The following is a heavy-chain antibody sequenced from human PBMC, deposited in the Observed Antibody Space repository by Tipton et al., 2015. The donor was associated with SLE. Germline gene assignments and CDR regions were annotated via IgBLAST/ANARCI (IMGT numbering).Heavy chain of an antibody. CDR2: IYYSGST. V-gene: IGHV4-59*01. CDR3: ARANGVLGSQVPYWYFDL. J-gene: IGHJ2*01. Sequence: LRLSCTVSGGSISSYYWSWIRQPPGKGLEWIGYIYYSGSTNYNPSLKSRVTMSVDTSKNQLSLRLISVTAADTAVYYCARANGVLGSQVPYWYFDLWGRGTLVTVSS. CDR1: GGSISSYY. D-gene: IGHD2-8*02.